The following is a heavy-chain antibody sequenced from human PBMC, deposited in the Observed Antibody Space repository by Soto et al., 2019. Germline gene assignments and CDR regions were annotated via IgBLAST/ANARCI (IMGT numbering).Heavy chain of an antibody. D-gene: IGHD6-13*01. Sequence: SVKVSCKASGGTFSSYAISWVRQAPGQGLEWMGGIIPIFGTANYAQKFQGRVTITADESTSTAYMELSSLRSEDTAVYYCARLDIAAAGPRYYYYGMDVWGQGTTVTVSS. CDR3: ARLDIAAAGPRYYYYGMDV. V-gene: IGHV1-69*13. CDR2: IIPIFGTA. J-gene: IGHJ6*02. CDR1: GGTFSSYA.